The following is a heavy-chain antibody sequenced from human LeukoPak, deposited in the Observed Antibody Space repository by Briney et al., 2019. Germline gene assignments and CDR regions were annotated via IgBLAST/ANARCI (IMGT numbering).Heavy chain of an antibody. J-gene: IGHJ4*02. Sequence: GGSLRLSCAASGFTFSSYAMSWVRQAPRKGLEWVSSISGSGTSTHYADSVKGRFTISRDNSKNTLYLQMNSLRAGDTAVYYCASSLLWFGETPPLSFDYWGQGTLVTVSS. D-gene: IGHD3-10*01. CDR1: GFTFSSYA. CDR3: ASSLLWFGETPPLSFDY. CDR2: ISGSGTST. V-gene: IGHV3-23*01.